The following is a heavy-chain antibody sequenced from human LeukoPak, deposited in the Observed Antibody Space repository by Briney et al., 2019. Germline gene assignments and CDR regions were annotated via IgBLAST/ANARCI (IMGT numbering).Heavy chain of an antibody. CDR2: INPSGGST. D-gene: IGHD6-13*01. CDR3: ARDRIAAAGNPYYGMDV. V-gene: IGHV1-46*01. J-gene: IGHJ6*02. CDR1: GGTFSSYA. Sequence: ASVTVSCKASGGTFSSYAISWVRQAPGQGLEWMGIINPSGGSTSYAQKFQGRVTMTRDTSTSTVYMELGSLRSEDTAVYYCARDRIAAAGNPYYGMDVWGQGTTVTVSS.